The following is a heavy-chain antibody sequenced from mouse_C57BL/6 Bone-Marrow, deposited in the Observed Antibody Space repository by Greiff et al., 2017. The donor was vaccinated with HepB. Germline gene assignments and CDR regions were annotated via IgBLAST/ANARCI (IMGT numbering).Heavy chain of an antibody. D-gene: IGHD1-1*01. CDR2: IRNKANGYTT. V-gene: IGHV7-3*01. J-gene: IGHJ2*01. CDR1: GFTFTDYY. CDR3: ARYIAVAYFDY. Sequence: EVKLMESGGGLVQPGGSLSLSCAASGFTFTDYYMSWVRQPPGKALEWLGFIRNKANGYTTEYSASVKGRFTISRDNSQSILYLQMNALRAGDSATYYCARYIAVAYFDYWGQGTTLTVSS.